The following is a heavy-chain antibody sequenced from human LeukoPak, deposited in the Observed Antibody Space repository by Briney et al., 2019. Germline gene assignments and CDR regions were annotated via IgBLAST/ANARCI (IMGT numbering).Heavy chain of an antibody. CDR1: GFTFSSYS. CDR2: ISSSSSYI. J-gene: IGHJ4*02. D-gene: IGHD3-10*01. Sequence: AGGSLRLSCAASGFTFSSYSMNWVRQAPGKGLEWASSISSSSSYIYYADSVKGRFTISRDNAKNSLYLQMNSLRAEDTAVYYCARVLVRGVINYWGQGTLVTVSS. V-gene: IGHV3-21*01. CDR3: ARVLVRGVINY.